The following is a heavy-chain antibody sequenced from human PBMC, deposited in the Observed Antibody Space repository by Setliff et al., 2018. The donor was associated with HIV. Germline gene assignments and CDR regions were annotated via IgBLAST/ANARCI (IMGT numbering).Heavy chain of an antibody. Sequence: PSETLSLTCAVYGGSFSRYYWSWIRQPPGKGLEWIGEINHSGSTNYSPSLKSRVTISVDTSKNQFSLKLSSVSAADTAVYYCGGSSRWGFVYWGQGTLVTVSS. CDR3: GGSSRWGFVY. D-gene: IGHD6-13*01. CDR1: GGSFSRYY. CDR2: INHSGST. J-gene: IGHJ4*02. V-gene: IGHV4-34*01.